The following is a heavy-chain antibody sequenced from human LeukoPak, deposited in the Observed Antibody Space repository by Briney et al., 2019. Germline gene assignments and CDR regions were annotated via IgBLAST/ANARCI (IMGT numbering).Heavy chain of an antibody. D-gene: IGHD3-22*01. J-gene: IGHJ4*02. CDR1: GGSISSYY. CDR3: ARGRNTYYYDSSGYY. CDR2: INHSGGT. Sequence: SETLSLTCTVSGGSISSYYWSWIRQPPGKGLEWIGEINHSGGTNYNPSLKSRVTISVDTSKNQFSLKLSSVTAADTAVYYCARGRNTYYYDSSGYYWGQGTLVTVSS. V-gene: IGHV4-34*01.